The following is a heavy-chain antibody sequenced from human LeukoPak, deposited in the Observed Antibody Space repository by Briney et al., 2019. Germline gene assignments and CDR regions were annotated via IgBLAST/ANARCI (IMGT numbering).Heavy chain of an antibody. CDR1: GGSISSGSYY. D-gene: IGHD6-19*01. Sequence: PSETLSLTCTVSGGSISSGSYYWSWIRQPAGKGLEWIGRIYTSGSTNYNPSLKSRVTISLDTSKNQFSLKLSSVTAADTAVYYCARTRIAVAGYYFDYWGQGTLVTVSS. J-gene: IGHJ4*02. CDR3: ARTRIAVAGYYFDY. CDR2: IYTSGST. V-gene: IGHV4-61*02.